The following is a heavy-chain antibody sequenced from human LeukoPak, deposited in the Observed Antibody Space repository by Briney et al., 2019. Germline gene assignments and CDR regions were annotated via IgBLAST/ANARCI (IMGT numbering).Heavy chain of an antibody. D-gene: IGHD1-26*01. CDR1: GGSISSGNDY. CDR2: LHTSGST. CDR3: ARDRGGIVGDTNAFDI. Sequence: SETLSLTCTVSGGSISSGNDYWSWVRQPAGKGLQWIGRLHTSGSTNYNPPLGSRVTISVDTSENQFSLKLRSMTAADTAVYYCARDRGGIVGDTNAFDIWGQGTMVTVSS. J-gene: IGHJ3*02. V-gene: IGHV4-61*02.